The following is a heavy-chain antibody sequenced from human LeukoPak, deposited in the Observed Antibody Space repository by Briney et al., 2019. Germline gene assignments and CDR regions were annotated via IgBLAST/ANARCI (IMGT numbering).Heavy chain of an antibody. CDR1: GFTFSSYS. CDR3: ARDLGAYYDFWSGYTTDY. Sequence: GGSLRLSCAASGFTFSSYSMNWVRQAPGKGLERVSSISSSSSYIYYADSVKGRFTISRDNAKNSLYLQMNSLRAEDTAVYYCARDLGAYYDFWSGYTTDYWGQGTLVTVSS. CDR2: ISSSSSYI. D-gene: IGHD3-3*01. V-gene: IGHV3-21*01. J-gene: IGHJ4*02.